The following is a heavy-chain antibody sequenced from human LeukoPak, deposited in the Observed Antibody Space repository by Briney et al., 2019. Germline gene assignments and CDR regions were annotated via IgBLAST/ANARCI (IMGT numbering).Heavy chain of an antibody. CDR1: GYTFTNYW. V-gene: IGHV5-51*01. CDR2: IYPDDSDT. CDR3: ASDDYYDSSGHAFDI. J-gene: IGHJ3*02. D-gene: IGHD3-22*01. Sequence: GESLKISCKGSGYTFTNYWIGWVRQTPGKGLEWMGIIYPDDSDTRYSPSFQGQVTISADKSISTAYLQWSSLKASDTAMYYCASDDYYDSSGHAFDIWGQGTMVTVSS.